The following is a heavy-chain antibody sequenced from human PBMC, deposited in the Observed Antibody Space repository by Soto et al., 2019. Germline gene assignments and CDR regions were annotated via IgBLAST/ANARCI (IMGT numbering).Heavy chain of an antibody. CDR1: GFTFSSYL. D-gene: IGHD6-13*01. CDR3: ASVHDRRWYLNLDY. J-gene: IGHJ4*02. Sequence: SCAASGFTFSSYLMLWVRQAPGKGLVWVSRINSDGSSTSCADSVKGRFTISRDNAKNTLYLQMNSLRAEDTTVYYCASVHDRRWYLNLDYWGLRTLVIVSS. V-gene: IGHV3-74*01. CDR2: INSDGSST.